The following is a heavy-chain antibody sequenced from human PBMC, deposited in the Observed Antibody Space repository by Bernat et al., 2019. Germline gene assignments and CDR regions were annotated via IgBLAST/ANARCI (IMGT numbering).Heavy chain of an antibody. D-gene: IGHD6-13*01. V-gene: IGHV4-39*01. CDR2: IHYSGTT. CDR3: ARTLGVAAATGGY. Sequence: QLQLQESGPGLVKPSETLSLTCSISGGSISSNSYYWGWIRQPPGKGLEWIGSIHYSGTTYYNPSLESRLTISVDTSKKQFSLKLRSVTAADTAVYYCARTLGVAAATGGYWGQGTLVTVSS. CDR1: GGSISSNSYY. J-gene: IGHJ4*02.